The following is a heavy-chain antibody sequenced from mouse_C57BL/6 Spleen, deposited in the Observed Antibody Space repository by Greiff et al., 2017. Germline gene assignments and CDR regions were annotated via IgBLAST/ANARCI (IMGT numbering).Heavy chain of an antibody. CDR3: ASDYYGSAGFAY. Sequence: QVQLQQSGPGLVAPSQSLSITCTVSGFSLTSYAISWVRQPPGKGLEWLGVIWTGGGTNYNSALKSRLSISKDNSKSQVFLKMNSLQTDDTARYYCASDYYGSAGFAYWGQGTLVTVSA. V-gene: IGHV2-9-1*01. J-gene: IGHJ3*01. CDR1: GFSLTSYA. D-gene: IGHD1-1*01. CDR2: IWTGGGT.